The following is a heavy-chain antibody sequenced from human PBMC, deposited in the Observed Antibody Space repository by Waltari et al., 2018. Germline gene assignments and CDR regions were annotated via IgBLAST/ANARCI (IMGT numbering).Heavy chain of an antibody. V-gene: IGHV3-7*01. D-gene: IGHD6-6*01. CDR2: INEDGSEK. J-gene: IGHJ4*02. CDR3: ARDSTRRFDY. CDR1: GFSFSSYW. Sequence: EVQLVESGGGLVQPGGSLRRSCAAAGFSFSSYWMTWVRQAPGKGLEWVASINEDGSEKQYVDSVKCRFTISRDNAKNSLYLQMNSLRADDTAVYYCARDSTRRFDYWGQGTLVTVSS.